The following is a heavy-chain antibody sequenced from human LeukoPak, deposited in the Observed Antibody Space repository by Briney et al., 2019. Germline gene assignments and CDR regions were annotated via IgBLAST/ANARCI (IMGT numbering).Heavy chain of an antibody. V-gene: IGHV4-61*01. D-gene: IGHD6-13*01. CDR3: ARVNLLIGSSWYSDY. CDR2: IYYSGST. J-gene: IGHJ4*02. Sequence: SETLSVTCTVSGGSVSSGSYYWSWIRQPPGKGLEWIGYIYYSGSTNYNPSLKSRVTISVDTSKNQFSLKLSSVTAADTAVYYCARVNLLIGSSWYSDYWGQGTLVTVSS. CDR1: GGSVSSGSYY.